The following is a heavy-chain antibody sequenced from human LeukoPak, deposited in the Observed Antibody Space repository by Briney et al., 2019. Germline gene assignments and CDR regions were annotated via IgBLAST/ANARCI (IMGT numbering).Heavy chain of an antibody. CDR1: GFTVSSNY. CDR3: AKARIAAAGREYFQH. J-gene: IGHJ1*01. V-gene: IGHV3-53*01. Sequence: GGSLRLSCAASGFTVSSNYMSWVRQAPGKGLEWVSVIYSGGSTYYADSVRGRFTISRDNSKNTLYLQMNSLRAEDTAVYYCAKARIAAAGREYFQHWGQGTLVTVSS. D-gene: IGHD6-13*01. CDR2: IYSGGST.